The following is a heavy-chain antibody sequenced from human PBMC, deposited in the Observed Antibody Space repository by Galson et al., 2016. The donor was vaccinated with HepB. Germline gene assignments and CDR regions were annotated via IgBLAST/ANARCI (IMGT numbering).Heavy chain of an antibody. J-gene: IGHJ3*02. CDR3: AKRTTGGAFDI. CDR1: GGSISTTGYY. Sequence: TLSLTCTVSGGSISTTGYYWSWIRQHPGKGLEWIGYIYHSGNTFYNPSLKSRLTMSVDTSKNQFSLKLSRVTAADTAVYYCAKRTTGGAFDIWGQGTMVSVSS. V-gene: IGHV4-31*03. CDR2: IYHSGNT. D-gene: IGHD1-1*01.